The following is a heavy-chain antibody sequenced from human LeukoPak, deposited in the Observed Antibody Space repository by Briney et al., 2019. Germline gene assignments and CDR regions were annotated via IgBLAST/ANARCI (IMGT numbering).Heavy chain of an antibody. V-gene: IGHV1-69*13. Sequence: ASVKVSCKASGGTFSSYAISWVRQAPGQGLEWMGGIIPIFGTANYAQKFQGRVTITADESTSTAYMELSSLRSEDTAVYYCARGTPDSGGYYLFDYWGQGTLVTVSS. D-gene: IGHD3-22*01. CDR1: GGTFSSYA. J-gene: IGHJ4*02. CDR3: ARGTPDSGGYYLFDY. CDR2: IIPIFGTA.